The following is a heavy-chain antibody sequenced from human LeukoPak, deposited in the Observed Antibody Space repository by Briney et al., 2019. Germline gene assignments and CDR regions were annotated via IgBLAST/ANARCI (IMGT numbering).Heavy chain of an antibody. V-gene: IGHV3-23*01. CDR3: ANICTIFGSIDAFDI. CDR2: ISGSGGST. CDR1: GFTFSRYG. Sequence: GGSLRLSCAASGFTFSRYGMRWVRQARGKGVEGVSAISGSGGSTYYADSVKGRFTISRDNSKNTLYLQMNSLRAEDTAVYYCANICTIFGSIDAFDIWGQGTMVTVSS. J-gene: IGHJ3*02. D-gene: IGHD3-3*01.